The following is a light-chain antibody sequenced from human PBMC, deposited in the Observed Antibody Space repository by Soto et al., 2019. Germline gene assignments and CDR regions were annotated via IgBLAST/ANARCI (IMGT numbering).Light chain of an antibody. Sequence: DIQLTQSPSFLSASVGDRVTITCRASQGISSYLAWYQQKPGKAPKLLIYAASTLQSGVPSRFSGSGSGTEFTLTISSRQPEDLATYYCQQLVTFGQGTKVEIK. J-gene: IGKJ1*01. CDR2: AAS. CDR3: QQLVT. CDR1: QGISSY. V-gene: IGKV1-9*01.